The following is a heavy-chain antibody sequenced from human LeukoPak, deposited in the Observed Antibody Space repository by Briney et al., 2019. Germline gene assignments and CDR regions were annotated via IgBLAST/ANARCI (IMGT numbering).Heavy chain of an antibody. CDR2: MNSDGSST. V-gene: IGHV3-74*01. J-gene: IGHJ4*02. Sequence: PGGSLRLSCAASGFTFSRYWMHWVRQAPGKGLLWVSRMNSDGSSTNYADSVKGRFTISRDNAKNTLCLQMNSLRAEDTAVYYCANSLVGGDYWGQGTLVTVSS. CDR3: ANSLVGGDY. D-gene: IGHD1-26*01. CDR1: GFTFSRYW.